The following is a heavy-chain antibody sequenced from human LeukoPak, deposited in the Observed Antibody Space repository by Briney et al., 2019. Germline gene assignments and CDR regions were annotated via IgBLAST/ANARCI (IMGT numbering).Heavy chain of an antibody. V-gene: IGHV3-23*01. CDR1: AFTFRTYA. Sequence: PGGSLRLSCAASAFTFRTYAMIWVRQAPGKGLEWVSTVSGSGDSTYYADSVKGRFTISRDNSNNTLYLQMNSLRAEDTAVYYCAKGAASRGYTYVANWGQGTLVTVSS. CDR3: AKGAASRGYTYVAN. D-gene: IGHD5-18*01. J-gene: IGHJ4*02. CDR2: VSGSGDST.